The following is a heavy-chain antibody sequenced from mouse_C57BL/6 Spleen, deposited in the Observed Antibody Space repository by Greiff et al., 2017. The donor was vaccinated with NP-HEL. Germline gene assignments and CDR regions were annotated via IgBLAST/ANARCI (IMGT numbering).Heavy chain of an antibody. CDR2: IYPGSGNT. D-gene: IGHD1-1*01. Sequence: QVQLKESGAELVRPGASVKLSCKASGYTFTDYYINWVKQRPGQGLEWIARIYPGSGNTYYNEKFKGKATLTAEKSSSTAYMQLSSLTSEDSAVYFCARSYYGSSYWFAYWGQGTLVTVSA. CDR3: ARSYYGSSYWFAY. CDR1: GYTFTDYY. J-gene: IGHJ3*01. V-gene: IGHV1-76*01.